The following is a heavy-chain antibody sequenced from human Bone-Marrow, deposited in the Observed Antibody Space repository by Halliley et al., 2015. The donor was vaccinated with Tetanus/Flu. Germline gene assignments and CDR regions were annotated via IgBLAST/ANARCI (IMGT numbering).Heavy chain of an antibody. CDR3: VHGTYSYESGGCNLFDH. CDR2: FYWDDDK. V-gene: IGHV2-5*02. CDR1: GFSFTTDRAT. D-gene: IGHD3-22*01. J-gene: IGHJ4*02. Sequence: LVKPTQTLTLTCTVSGFSFTTDRATVGWIRQAPGKALEWLALFYWDDDKRYTPSLRSRLTITEDPSKSQVVLTMTNMDPVDTATYYCVHGTYSYESGGCNLFDHWVQGTLVSVSS.